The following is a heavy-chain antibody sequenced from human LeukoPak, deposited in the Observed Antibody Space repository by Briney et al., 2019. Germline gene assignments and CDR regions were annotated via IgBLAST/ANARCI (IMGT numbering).Heavy chain of an antibody. CDR2: IIPIFGTA. CDR1: GGTFSSYA. CDR3: VSFDRAMSTEPYFDY. J-gene: IGHJ4*02. D-gene: IGHD1-14*01. V-gene: IGHV1-69*13. Sequence: SVKVSCKASGGTFSSYAISWVRQAPGQGLEWMGGIIPIFGTANYAQKFQGRVTITADESTSTAYMELSSLRSEDTAVYYCVSFDRAMSTEPYFDYWGQGTLVTVSS.